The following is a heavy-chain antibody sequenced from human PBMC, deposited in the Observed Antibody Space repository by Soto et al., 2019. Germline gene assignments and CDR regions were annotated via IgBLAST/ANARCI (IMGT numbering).Heavy chain of an antibody. Sequence: EVQLVESGGGLVKPGGSLRLSCAASGFTFSSYSMNWVRQAPGKGLEWVSSISSSSSYIYYADSVKGRFTISRDNAKNSLYLQMNSLRAEDTAVYYCARPYCSSTSCYFELEDYYYYMDVWGKGTTVTVSS. D-gene: IGHD2-2*01. V-gene: IGHV3-21*01. J-gene: IGHJ6*03. CDR3: ARPYCSSTSCYFELEDYYYYMDV. CDR1: GFTFSSYS. CDR2: ISSSSSYI.